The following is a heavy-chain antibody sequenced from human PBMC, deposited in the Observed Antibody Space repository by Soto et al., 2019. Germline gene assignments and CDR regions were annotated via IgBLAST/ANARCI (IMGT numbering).Heavy chain of an antibody. CDR2: ISAYNGNT. CDR3: ARDWSWNDSGPWYFDY. CDR1: GYTFTSYG. V-gene: IGHV1-18*01. J-gene: IGHJ4*02. D-gene: IGHD1-1*01. Sequence: GASVKVSCKASGYTFTSYGISWVRQAPGQGLEWMGWISAYNGNTNYAQKLQGRVTMTTDTSTSTAYMELRSLRSDDTAVYYCARDWSWNDSGPWYFDYWGQGTLVTVSS.